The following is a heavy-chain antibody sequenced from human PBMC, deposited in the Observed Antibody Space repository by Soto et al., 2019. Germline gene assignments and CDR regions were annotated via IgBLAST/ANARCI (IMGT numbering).Heavy chain of an antibody. CDR2: ISAYNGNT. Sequence: ASVKVSCKASGYTFTSYGISWVRQAPGQGLEWMGWISAYNGNTNYAQKLQGRVTMTTDTSTSTAYMELRSLRSDDTAVYYCARDRRFTIFGVVINHDASDIWGQGTMVTVSS. CDR3: ARDRRFTIFGVVINHDASDI. CDR1: GYTFTSYG. J-gene: IGHJ3*02. V-gene: IGHV1-18*01. D-gene: IGHD3-3*01.